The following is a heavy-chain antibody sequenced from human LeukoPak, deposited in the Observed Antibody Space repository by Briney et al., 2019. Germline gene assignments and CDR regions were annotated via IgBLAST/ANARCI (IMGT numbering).Heavy chain of an antibody. CDR2: IYYSGST. V-gene: IGHV4-59*08. D-gene: IGHD2-15*01. J-gene: IGHJ3*02. CDR1: GGPISSYY. Sequence: SETLSLTCTVSGGPISSYYWSWIRQPPGKGLEWIGYIYYSGSTNYNPSLKSRVTISVDTSNNKFSLKLTSLTAADTAVYYCVRHLSAGRPAFDIWGQGTMVTVSS. CDR3: VRHLSAGRPAFDI.